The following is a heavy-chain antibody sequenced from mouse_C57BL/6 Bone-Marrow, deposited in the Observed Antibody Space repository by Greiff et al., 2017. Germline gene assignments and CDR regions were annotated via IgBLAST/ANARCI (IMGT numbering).Heavy chain of an antibody. Sequence: QVQLQQPGAELVKPGASVKLSCKASGYTFTSYWMHWVKQRPGQGLEWIGMIHPNSGSTNYNEKFKSKATLTVDKSSSTAYMQLSSLTSEDSAGYYCARDYGNPYFDYWGQGTTLTVSS. J-gene: IGHJ2*01. V-gene: IGHV1-64*01. CDR2: IHPNSGST. D-gene: IGHD2-1*01. CDR3: ARDYGNPYFDY. CDR1: GYTFTSYW.